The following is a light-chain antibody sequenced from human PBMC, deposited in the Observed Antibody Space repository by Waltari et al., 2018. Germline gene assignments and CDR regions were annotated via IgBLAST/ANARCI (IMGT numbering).Light chain of an antibody. J-gene: IGKJ4*01. CDR1: QSVSSIA. CDR2: GTS. CDR3: QQYDGIVLT. Sequence: EIVLTLSPGTLPCPPARSATLSCRASQSVSSIALSWYQQKPGQAPRLLIYGTSNRATGIPDRFSGSGSGTDFTLTISRLEPEDFAVYYCQQYDGIVLTFGGGTKVEI. V-gene: IGKV3-20*01.